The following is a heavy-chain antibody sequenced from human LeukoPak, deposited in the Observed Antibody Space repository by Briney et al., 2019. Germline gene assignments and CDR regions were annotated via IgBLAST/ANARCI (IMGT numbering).Heavy chain of an antibody. J-gene: IGHJ4*02. CDR2: INWNGGST. D-gene: IGHD3-10*01. CDR1: GFTFDDYG. V-gene: IGHV3-20*04. Sequence: PGGSLRLSCAASGFTFDDYGMSWVRQAPGKGLEWVSGINWNGGSTGYADSVKGRFTISRDNAKKSLYLQMNSLRAEDTALYYCAREGYYGSGSYYNAYYFDYWGQGTLVAVSS. CDR3: AREGYYGSGSYYNAYYFDY.